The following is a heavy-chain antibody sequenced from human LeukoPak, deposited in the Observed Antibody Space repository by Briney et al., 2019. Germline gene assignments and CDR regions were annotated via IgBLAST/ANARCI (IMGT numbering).Heavy chain of an antibody. CDR1: GGSFSGYY. V-gene: IGHV4-34*01. CDR3: ARRSFEFWLRNPSTFDY. Sequence: PSETLSLTCAVYGGSFSGYYWSWIRQPPGKGLEWIGEINHSGSTNYNPSLKSRVTISVDTSKNQFSLKLSSVTAADTAVYYCARRSFEFWLRNPSTFDYWGQGTLVTVSS. D-gene: IGHD1-14*01. CDR2: INHSGST. J-gene: IGHJ4*02.